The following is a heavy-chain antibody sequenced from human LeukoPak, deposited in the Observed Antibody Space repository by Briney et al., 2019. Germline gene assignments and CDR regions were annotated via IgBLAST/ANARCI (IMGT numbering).Heavy chain of an antibody. Sequence: PSETLSLTCTVSGGSISSYYWSWLRQPAGKGLEWIGRIYTSGSTNYNASLKSRVSISVDTSKNKFSLKLSSVTAADTAVFYCARENSGSYREFDYWGQGTLVTVSS. D-gene: IGHD1-26*01. CDR1: GGSISSYY. V-gene: IGHV4-4*07. CDR2: IYTSGST. CDR3: ARENSGSYREFDY. J-gene: IGHJ4*02.